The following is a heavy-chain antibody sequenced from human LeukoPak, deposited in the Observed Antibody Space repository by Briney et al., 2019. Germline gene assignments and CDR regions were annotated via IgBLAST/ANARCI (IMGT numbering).Heavy chain of an antibody. J-gene: IGHJ4*02. CDR1: GFTFDTYA. CDR3: AKRISYSSSSAYFDY. V-gene: IGHV3-23*01. D-gene: IGHD6-6*01. Sequence: GGSLRLSCAASGFTFDTYAMGWVRQAPGKGLEWVSAISPSGSDTYYADSMEGRFTISRDNSKNILYLQLSSLRAEDTAVYYCAKRISYSSSSAYFDYWGQGTLVIVSS. CDR2: ISPSGSDT.